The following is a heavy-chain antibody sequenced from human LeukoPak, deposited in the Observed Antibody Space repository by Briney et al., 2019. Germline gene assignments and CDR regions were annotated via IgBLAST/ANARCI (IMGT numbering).Heavy chain of an antibody. J-gene: IGHJ4*02. CDR3: AKAPPSSPYYYDSGGYSGPPDY. V-gene: IGHV3-23*01. D-gene: IGHD3-22*01. CDR1: GFTFSSYA. Sequence: GGSLRLSCAASGFTFSSYAMSWVRQAPGKGLEWVSAISGSGGSTYYADSVKGRFTISRDNSKNTLYLQMNSLRAEDTAVYYCAKAPPSSPYYYDSGGYSGPPDYWGQGTLVTVSS. CDR2: ISGSGGST.